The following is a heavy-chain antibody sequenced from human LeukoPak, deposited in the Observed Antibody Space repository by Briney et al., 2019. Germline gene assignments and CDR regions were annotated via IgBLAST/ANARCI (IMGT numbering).Heavy chain of an antibody. CDR1: GYTFTGYY. J-gene: IGHJ1*01. D-gene: IGHD6-13*01. CDR3: ARSFGYSSSWVFRH. CDR2: ISAYNGNT. Sequence: ASVKVSCKASGYTFTGYYMHWVRQAPGQGLEWMGWISAYNGNTNYAQKLQGRVTMTTDTSTSTAYMELRSLRSDDTAVYYCARSFGYSSSWVFRHWGQGTLVTVSS. V-gene: IGHV1-18*04.